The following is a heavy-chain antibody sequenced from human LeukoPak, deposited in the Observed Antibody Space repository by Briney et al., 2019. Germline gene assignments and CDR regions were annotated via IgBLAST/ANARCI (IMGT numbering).Heavy chain of an antibody. Sequence: GAPVKVSCKSSGYTFTDYYVHWVRQAPGQGLEWMGRINPNSGDTNYAQNFQGRVTMSRDTSISTAYLELNRLIFDDTAVFYCARSTITVTAAGHFDLWGRGTLVTVSS. CDR3: ARSTITVTAAGHFDL. V-gene: IGHV1-2*06. D-gene: IGHD6-13*01. J-gene: IGHJ2*01. CDR2: INPNSGDT. CDR1: GYTFTDYY.